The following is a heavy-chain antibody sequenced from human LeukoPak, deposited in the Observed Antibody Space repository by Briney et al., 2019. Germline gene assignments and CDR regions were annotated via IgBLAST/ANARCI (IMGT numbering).Heavy chain of an antibody. D-gene: IGHD4-17*01. CDR1: GGSFSGYY. CDR3: ARGARLRWFDP. CDR2: INHSGST. J-gene: IGHJ5*02. Sequence: SETLSLTCAVYGGSFSGYYWSWIRKPPGKGLEWIGEINHSGSTNYNPSLKSRVTISVDTSKNQFSLKLSSVTAADTAVYYCARGARLRWFDPWGQGTLVTVSS. V-gene: IGHV4-34*01.